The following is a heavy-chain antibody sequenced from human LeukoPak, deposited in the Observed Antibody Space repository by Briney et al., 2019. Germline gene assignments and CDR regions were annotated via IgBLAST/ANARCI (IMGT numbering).Heavy chain of an antibody. CDR3: ARDLDTGNDAFDI. Sequence: PGGSLRLSCAASGFTFSSYAMHWVRQAPGKGLEWVAVISYDGSNKYYADSVKGRFTISRDNSKNTLYLQMNSLRAEDTAMYYCARDLDTGNDAFDIWGQGTMVTVSS. CDR1: GFTFSSYA. J-gene: IGHJ3*02. D-gene: IGHD1-1*01. V-gene: IGHV3-30-3*01. CDR2: ISYDGSNK.